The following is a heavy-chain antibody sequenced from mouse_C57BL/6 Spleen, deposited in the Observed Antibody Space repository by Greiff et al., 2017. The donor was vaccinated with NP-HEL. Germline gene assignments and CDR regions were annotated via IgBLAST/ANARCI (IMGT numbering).Heavy chain of an antibody. D-gene: IGHD4-1*01. V-gene: IGHV1-81*01. CDR3: AREELGAMDY. Sequence: VQVVESGAELARPGASVKLSCKASGYTFTSYGISWVKQRTGQGLEWIVYIYPIIFNTYYNEKFKGKATLTADKSSSTAYMELRSLTSEDSAVYFCAREELGAMDYWGQGTSVTVSS. CDR1: GYTFTSYG. J-gene: IGHJ4*01. CDR2: IYPIIFNT.